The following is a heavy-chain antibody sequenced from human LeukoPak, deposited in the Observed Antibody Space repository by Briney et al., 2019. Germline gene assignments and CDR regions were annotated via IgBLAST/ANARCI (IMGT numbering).Heavy chain of an antibody. CDR2: IYYSGST. V-gene: IGHV4-39*07. D-gene: IGHD3-10*01. Sequence: SETLSLTCTVSGGSISSSSYYWGWIRQPPGKGLEWIGSIYYSGSTYYNPSLKSRVTISVDTSKNQFSLKLSSVTAADTAVYYCAREGLNMVRGVIPKEAWGWFDPWGQGTLVAVSS. CDR3: AREGLNMVRGVIPKEAWGWFDP. J-gene: IGHJ5*02. CDR1: GGSISSSSYY.